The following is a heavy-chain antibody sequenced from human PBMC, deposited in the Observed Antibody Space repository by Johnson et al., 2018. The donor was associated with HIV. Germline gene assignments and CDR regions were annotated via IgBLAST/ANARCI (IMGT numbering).Heavy chain of an antibody. CDR2: ISDDGTNT. J-gene: IGHJ3*01. CDR1: EFSFSTYA. CDR3: VRDGNYYDRSGYRVDAFDV. V-gene: IGHV3-30-3*01. Sequence: QVQLVESGGGVVQPERSLRLSCAASEFSFSTYAMRWVRPAPGTGLEGVAVISDDGTNTDYADAVTGRFTLSRENSKTTLYLQMNSLRAEDTAVYYCVRDGNYYDRSGYRVDAFDVWGQGTMVTVSS. D-gene: IGHD3-22*01.